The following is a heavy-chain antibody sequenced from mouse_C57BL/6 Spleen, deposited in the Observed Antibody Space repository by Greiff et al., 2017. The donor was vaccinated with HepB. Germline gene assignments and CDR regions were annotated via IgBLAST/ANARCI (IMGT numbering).Heavy chain of an antibody. CDR3: ATEKGVY. Sequence: EVKVVESGGGLVQPGGSLKLSCAASGFTFSDYYMYWVRQTPEKRLEWVAYISNGGGSTYYPDTVKGRFTISRDNAKNTLYLQMSRLKSEDTALYYCATEKGVYWGQGTLVTVSA. CDR2: ISNGGGST. V-gene: IGHV5-12*01. J-gene: IGHJ3*01. CDR1: GFTFSDYY.